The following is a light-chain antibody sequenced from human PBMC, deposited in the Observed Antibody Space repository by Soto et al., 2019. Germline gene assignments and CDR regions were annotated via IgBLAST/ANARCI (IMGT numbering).Light chain of an antibody. CDR1: SRDVGGYNY. V-gene: IGLV2-14*01. CDR3: SSYTDVVTLEV. Sequence: QSALTQPASVSGSPGQSITISCTGTSRDVGGYNYVSWHQQHPGKAPKVIITEVSNRPSGVSNRFSGSKSGNTASLTISGLQAEDEADYYCSSYTDVVTLEVFGPGTKLTVL. CDR2: EVS. J-gene: IGLJ1*01.